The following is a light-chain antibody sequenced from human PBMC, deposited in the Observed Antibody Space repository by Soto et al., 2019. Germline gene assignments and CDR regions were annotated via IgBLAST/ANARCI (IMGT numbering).Light chain of an antibody. Sequence: SALTQPPSASGSPGQSVAISCTGPSSDIGAYKFVSWYQQHPGKAPKLIIYEVSIRPSGVPDRFSGSKSGNTASLTVSGLLAEDEADYYCSLYAGSNNVVFGGGTKLTVL. CDR2: EVS. V-gene: IGLV2-8*01. J-gene: IGLJ2*01. CDR1: SSDIGAYKF. CDR3: SLYAGSNNVV.